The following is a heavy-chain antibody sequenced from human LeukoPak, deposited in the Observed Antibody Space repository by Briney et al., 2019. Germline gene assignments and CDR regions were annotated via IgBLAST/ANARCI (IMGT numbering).Heavy chain of an antibody. J-gene: IGHJ4*02. V-gene: IGHV4-59*08. CDR1: GGSISSYY. D-gene: IGHD4-23*01. CDR3: ARATPLGGNSFDY. Sequence: TASETLSLTCTVSGGSISSYYWSWIRQPPGKGLEWIGYIYYSGSTNYNPSLKSRVTISVDTSKNQFSLKLSSVTAADTAVYYCARATPLGGNSFDYWGQGTLVTVSS. CDR2: IYYSGST.